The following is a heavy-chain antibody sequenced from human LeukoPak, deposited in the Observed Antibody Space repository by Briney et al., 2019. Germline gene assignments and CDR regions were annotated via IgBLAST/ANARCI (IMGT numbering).Heavy chain of an antibody. D-gene: IGHD3-22*01. CDR3: ARADSITMIVVVINDGAFDI. Sequence: GASVKLSCKASGYTFTGYYMHWVRQAPGHGLEWMGWINPNSGGTNYAQKFQGRVTMTRDTSISTAYMELSRLRSDDTAEYYCARADSITMIVVVINDGAFDIWGQGTMVTVSS. J-gene: IGHJ3*02. CDR1: GYTFTGYY. V-gene: IGHV1-2*02. CDR2: INPNSGGT.